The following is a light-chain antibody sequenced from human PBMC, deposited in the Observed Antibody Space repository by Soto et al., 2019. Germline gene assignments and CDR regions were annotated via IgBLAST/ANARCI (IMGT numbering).Light chain of an antibody. CDR2: EVS. CDR3: SSHTSTSPYV. J-gene: IGLJ1*01. CDR1: SSDVGGYNY. V-gene: IGLV2-14*01. Sequence: QSVLTQPASVSGSPGQSITISCTGTSSDVGGYNYVSWYQQHPGKAPKLMIYEVSNRPSGVSNRFSGSKSGNTASLTISGLQAEDEADYYCSSHTSTSPYVFGTGTKVTVL.